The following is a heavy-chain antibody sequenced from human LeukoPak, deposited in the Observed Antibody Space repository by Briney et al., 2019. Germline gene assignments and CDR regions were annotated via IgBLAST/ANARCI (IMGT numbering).Heavy chain of an antibody. Sequence: SETLSLTCTVSGGSISSYFWIWIRQPPGKGLEWIGYIYYSGNTNSNPSLKSRVTISVDTSKNQFSLKPRSVTAADTAVYYCAGAREFSSSSGRAYYFDFWGQGTLVTVSS. D-gene: IGHD6-6*01. J-gene: IGHJ4*02. CDR1: GGSISSYF. CDR2: IYYSGNT. CDR3: AGAREFSSSSGRAYYFDF. V-gene: IGHV4-59*01.